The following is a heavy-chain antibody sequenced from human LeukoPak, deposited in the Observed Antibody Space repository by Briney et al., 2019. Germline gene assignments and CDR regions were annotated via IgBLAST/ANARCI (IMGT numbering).Heavy chain of an antibody. CDR2: ISSSSSYI. Sequence: KSGGSLRLSCAASGFAFSSYSMNWVRHAPGKGLEWVSSISSSSSYIYYADSVKGRFTISRDNAKNSLYLQMNSLRAEDTAVYYCARDPLVRGVISPFDPWGQGTLVTVSS. J-gene: IGHJ5*02. V-gene: IGHV3-21*01. CDR1: GFAFSSYS. CDR3: ARDPLVRGVISPFDP. D-gene: IGHD3-10*01.